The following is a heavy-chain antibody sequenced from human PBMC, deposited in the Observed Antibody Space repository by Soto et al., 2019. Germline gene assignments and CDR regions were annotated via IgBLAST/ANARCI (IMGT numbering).Heavy chain of an antibody. V-gene: IGHV4-4*02. CDR1: GASISSTNW. J-gene: IGHJ4*02. CDR2: IYHSGAT. CDR3: ARHIAVPTTRGFDY. D-gene: IGHD2-15*01. Sequence: QVQLQESGPGLVKPSGTLSLTCAVSGASISSTNWWSWVRQAPGEGPEWIGAIYHSGATNYNPSLKSRVIISMDTSKNQLSLRLDSVTAADTAVYFCARHIAVPTTRGFDYWGQGTLVTVSS.